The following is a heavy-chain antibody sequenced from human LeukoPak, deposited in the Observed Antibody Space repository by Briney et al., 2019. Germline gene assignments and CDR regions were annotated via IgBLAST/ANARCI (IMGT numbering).Heavy chain of an antibody. V-gene: IGHV3-21*01. Sequence: GGSLRLSCAASGFTFNSYSMNWVRQAPGRGLEWVSSISSSSSYVFYGDSVKGRFTISRDSAKNSLNLHMNSLRAEDTAVYYCARGYSGYDYFFDNWGQGTLVTVSP. CDR2: ISSSSSYV. J-gene: IGHJ4*02. CDR3: ARGYSGYDYFFDN. CDR1: GFTFNSYS. D-gene: IGHD5-12*01.